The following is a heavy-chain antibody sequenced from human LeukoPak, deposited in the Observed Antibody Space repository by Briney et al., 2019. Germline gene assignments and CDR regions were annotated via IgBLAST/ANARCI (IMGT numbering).Heavy chain of an antibody. D-gene: IGHD6-6*01. V-gene: IGHV4-59*01. CDR2: IYYSGST. CDR1: GGSISSYY. J-gene: IGHJ5*02. Sequence: SETLSLTCTVSGGSISSYYWSWIRQPPGKGLEWIGYIYYSGSTNYNPSLESRVTISVDTSKNQFSLKLSSVTAADTAVYYCARVYSSSFPNWFDPWGQGTLVTVSS. CDR3: ARVYSSSFPNWFDP.